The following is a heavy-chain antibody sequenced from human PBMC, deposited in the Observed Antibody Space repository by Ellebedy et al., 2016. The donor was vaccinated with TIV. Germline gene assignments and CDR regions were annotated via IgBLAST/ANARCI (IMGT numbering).Heavy chain of an antibody. D-gene: IGHD1-26*01. CDR3: ARDGRSIVGVAFDY. CDR2: ISYDGSNK. J-gene: IGHJ4*02. V-gene: IGHV3-30*03. CDR1: GFTFSSYG. Sequence: GESLKISCAASGFTFSSYGMHWVRQAPGKGLEWVAVISYDGSNKYYADSVKGRFTISRDNSKNTLYLQMNSLRAEDTAVYYCARDGRSIVGVAFDYWGQGTLVTVAS.